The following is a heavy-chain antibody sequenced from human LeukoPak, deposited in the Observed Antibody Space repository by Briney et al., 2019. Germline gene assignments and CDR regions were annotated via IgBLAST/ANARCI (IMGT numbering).Heavy chain of an antibody. Sequence: GRSLRLSCAASGFTFRSHCMHWVRQASGEGLEWLAFISYDVNTKDYADSVKGRFTISRDNSENTLYLQLSGLRVEDTAVYYCARDLTGSFTFDYWGQGTLVTVSS. CDR3: ARDLTGSFTFDY. CDR2: ISYDVNTK. CDR1: GFTFRSHC. V-gene: IGHV3-30*03. D-gene: IGHD3-10*01. J-gene: IGHJ4*02.